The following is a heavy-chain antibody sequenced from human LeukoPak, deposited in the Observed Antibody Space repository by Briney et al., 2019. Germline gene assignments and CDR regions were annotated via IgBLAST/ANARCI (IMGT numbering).Heavy chain of an antibody. D-gene: IGHD2-21*02. V-gene: IGHV3-30-3*01. J-gene: IGHJ4*02. CDR2: ISYDGSNK. CDR1: GFTFSSYA. Sequence: GGSLGLSCAASGFTFSSYAMHWVRQAPGKGLEWVAVISYDGSNKYYADSVKGRFTISRDNSKNTLYLQMNSLRAEDTAVYYCARESDGFYFDYWGQGTLVTVSS. CDR3: ARESDGFYFDY.